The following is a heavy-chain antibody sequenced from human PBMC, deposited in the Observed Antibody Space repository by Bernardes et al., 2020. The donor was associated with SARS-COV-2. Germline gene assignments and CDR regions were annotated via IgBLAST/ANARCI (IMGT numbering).Heavy chain of an antibody. D-gene: IGHD3-16*01. Sequence: GGSLRLSCAASGFTFGSFQMSWVRQAPGKGLEWVSTITYSDVTTHYADSVKGRFTISRVNSENTLYLQMNSLRVEDTAVYYCAKDILTGVGGRGFYDSWGQGTLVTVSS. CDR3: AKDILTGVGGRGFYDS. V-gene: IGHV3-23*01. CDR1: GFTFGSFQ. CDR2: ITYSDVTT. J-gene: IGHJ4*02.